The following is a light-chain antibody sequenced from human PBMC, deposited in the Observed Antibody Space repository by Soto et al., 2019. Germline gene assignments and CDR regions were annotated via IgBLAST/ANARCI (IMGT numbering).Light chain of an antibody. CDR3: QQYNNWPPWT. CDR2: GAS. V-gene: IGKV3-15*01. J-gene: IGKJ1*01. Sequence: EVVMTQSPETLSVSPGERATLSCRASQSVSSNLAWYQQKPGQAPRLLIYGASTRATGIPARFSGSGSGTEFTLTISSLQSEDFAVYYCQQYNNWPPWTFGQGTKVDIK. CDR1: QSVSSN.